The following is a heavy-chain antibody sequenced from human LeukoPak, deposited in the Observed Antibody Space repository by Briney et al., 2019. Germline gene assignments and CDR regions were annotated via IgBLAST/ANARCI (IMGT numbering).Heavy chain of an antibody. CDR2: IYSGGST. CDR3: AREVVSGGYFDY. D-gene: IGHD2-8*02. V-gene: IGHV3-53*04. CDR1: GFTFSDYY. Sequence: PGGSLRLSCAASGFTFSDYYMSWVRQAPGKGLEWVSVIYSGGSTYYADSVKGRFTISRHNSKNTLYLQMNSLRAEDTAAYYCAREVVSGGYFDYWGQGTLVTVSS. J-gene: IGHJ4*02.